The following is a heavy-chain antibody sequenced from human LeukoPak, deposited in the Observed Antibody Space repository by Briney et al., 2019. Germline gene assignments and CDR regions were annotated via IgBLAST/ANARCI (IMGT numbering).Heavy chain of an antibody. V-gene: IGHV4-39*07. D-gene: IGHD6-13*01. CDR2: IYYSGST. Sequence: SETLSLTCTVSGGSISSSSSTYHWGWIRQAPGKGLEWIGSIYYSGSTYLNPSLKSRVTLSVDTSKNQFSLQLSSVAAADTAVYYCASSRQLAATFDYWGQGTLVTVSS. J-gene: IGHJ4*02. CDR3: ASSRQLAATFDY. CDR1: GGSISSSSSTYH.